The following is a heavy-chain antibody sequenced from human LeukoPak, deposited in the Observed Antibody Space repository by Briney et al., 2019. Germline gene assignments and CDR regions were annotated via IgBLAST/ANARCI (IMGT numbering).Heavy chain of an antibody. CDR3: TRWAENDAFDT. Sequence: GGSLRLSCAASGFTFSGSAMHWVRQASGKGLEWVGQIRSKTNNYATTYAASVKGRFTISRDESKNTAYLQMNSLKNEDTAVYYCTRWAENDAFDTWGQGTMVTVSS. V-gene: IGHV3-73*01. J-gene: IGHJ3*02. CDR2: IRSKTNNYAT. CDR1: GFTFSGSA.